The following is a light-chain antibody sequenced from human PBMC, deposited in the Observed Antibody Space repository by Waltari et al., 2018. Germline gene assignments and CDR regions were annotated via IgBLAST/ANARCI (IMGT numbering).Light chain of an antibody. CDR3: QQYDNLPLT. Sequence: DIQMTQSPSSLSASVGDRRTITCQASQDISNYLNWYQQKPGKAPKLLIYDASNLETGVPSRFSGSGSGTDFTFTISSLQPEDIATYYCQQYDNLPLTFGGGTKVEIK. CDR2: DAS. V-gene: IGKV1-33*01. CDR1: QDISNY. J-gene: IGKJ4*01.